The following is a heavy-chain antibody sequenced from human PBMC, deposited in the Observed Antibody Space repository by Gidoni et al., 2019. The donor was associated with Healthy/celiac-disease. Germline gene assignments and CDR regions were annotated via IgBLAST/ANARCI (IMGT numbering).Heavy chain of an antibody. CDR2: ISSSGSTI. J-gene: IGHJ6*02. D-gene: IGHD2-2*02. V-gene: IGHV3-11*01. CDR3: ARDFGDCSSTSCYMEGYYYYYGMDV. Sequence: QVQLVESGGGLVKPGGSLRLSCAASGFTFSDYYMSWIRQAPGKGLGWVSYISSSGSTIYYADSVKGRFTISRDNAKNSLYLQMNSLRAEDTAVYYCARDFGDCSSTSCYMEGYYYYYGMDVWGQGTTVTVSS. CDR1: GFTFSDYY.